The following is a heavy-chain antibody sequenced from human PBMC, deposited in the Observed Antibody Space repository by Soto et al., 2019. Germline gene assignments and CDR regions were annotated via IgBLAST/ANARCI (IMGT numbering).Heavy chain of an antibody. D-gene: IGHD3-10*01. CDR3: ARDFRGAFDY. Sequence: GALRLSCEASGFTFSNYWMSWVRQAPGKGLEWVANIKEDGSEKYYVDSVKGRFTISRDNAKSSLYLQMNSLSAEDTAVYYCARDFRGAFDYWGQGTLVTVSS. CDR1: GFTFSNYW. J-gene: IGHJ4*02. V-gene: IGHV3-7*05. CDR2: IKEDGSEK.